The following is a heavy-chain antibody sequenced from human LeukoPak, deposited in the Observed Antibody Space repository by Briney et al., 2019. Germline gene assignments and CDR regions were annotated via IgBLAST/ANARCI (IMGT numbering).Heavy chain of an antibody. D-gene: IGHD3-16*01. Sequence: TGRSLRLSCAASGFTFSSYAMYWVRQAPGTGLEWVAVIWYDGSNEYYADSVKGRFTISRDDSKSTLYLQMNSLRAEDTAVYYCARGLPPDYWGQGTLVTVSS. V-gene: IGHV3-33*01. CDR1: GFTFSSYA. CDR3: ARGLPPDY. J-gene: IGHJ4*02. CDR2: IWYDGSNE.